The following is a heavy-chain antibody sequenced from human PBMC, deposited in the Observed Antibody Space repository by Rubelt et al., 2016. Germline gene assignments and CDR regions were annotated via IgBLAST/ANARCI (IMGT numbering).Heavy chain of an antibody. J-gene: IGHJ5*02. CDR2: INNSGST. CDR3: ASIGGSYLEPSFDP. CDR1: GGSVSSGSYY. D-gene: IGHD1-26*01. Sequence: QVQLQESGPGLVKPSETLSLTCTVSGGSVSSGSYYWSWIRQPPGKGLEWIGAINNSGSTNYNPSLKSRVIISVDTSKNQFSLKLSSVTAADTAVYYCASIGGSYLEPSFDPWGQGTLVTGSS. V-gene: IGHV4-61*01.